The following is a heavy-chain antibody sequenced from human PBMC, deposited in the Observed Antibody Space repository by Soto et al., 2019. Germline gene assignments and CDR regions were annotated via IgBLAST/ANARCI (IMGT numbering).Heavy chain of an antibody. Sequence: PGGSLRLSCAASGFTFGNYAMTWVRQAPGKGLEWVSSIGSTAHATFYADSVNGRFSISRDNSKNTVYLQMNSLRAEDTAVYYCAKGSYCSGGSCTYYYYMDVWGKGTTVTVSS. CDR1: GFTFGNYA. CDR3: AKGSYCSGGSCTYYYYMDV. CDR2: IGSTAHAT. D-gene: IGHD2-15*01. J-gene: IGHJ6*03. V-gene: IGHV3-23*01.